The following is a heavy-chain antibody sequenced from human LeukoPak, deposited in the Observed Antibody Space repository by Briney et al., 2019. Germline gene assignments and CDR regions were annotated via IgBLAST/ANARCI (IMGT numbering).Heavy chain of an antibody. V-gene: IGHV3-7*01. CDR1: GFTFTIYW. CDR3: AKEGCSSTSCYRTNYYYYGMDV. J-gene: IGHJ6*02. Sequence: GSLQLSFAASGFTFTIYWMSWVRPAPGKGLEWVAKIDQDGREKSFVDSVKGRFSISRDNAKNTLYLQMNSLRVEDTAVYYCAKEGCSSTSCYRTNYYYYGMDVWGQGTTVTVSS. D-gene: IGHD2-2*01. CDR2: IDQDGREK.